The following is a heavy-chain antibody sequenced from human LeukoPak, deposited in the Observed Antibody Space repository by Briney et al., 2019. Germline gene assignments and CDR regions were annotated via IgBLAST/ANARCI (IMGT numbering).Heavy chain of an antibody. D-gene: IGHD3-22*01. CDR1: GFTFSTYS. Sequence: PGGSLRLSCAASGFTFSTYSMNWVRQAPGKGLEWVSSISSGSSFIYYADSVKGRFAISRDNAKNSLFLQMNSLRADDTAVYYCARESSGYFYWGQGTLVTVSS. V-gene: IGHV3-21*01. CDR2: ISSGSSFI. J-gene: IGHJ4*01. CDR3: ARESSGYFY.